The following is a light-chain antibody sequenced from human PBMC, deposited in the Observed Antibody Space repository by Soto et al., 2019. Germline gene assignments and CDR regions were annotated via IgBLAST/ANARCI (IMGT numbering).Light chain of an antibody. CDR2: GAF. V-gene: IGKV1-33*01. J-gene: IGKJ1*01. CDR1: QDISSY. Sequence: DIQMTQSPSSLSACVGDRVIITCRASQDISSYLNWYQQKPGKAPKLLIYGAFNLETGVPSRFSGSKSGTLFTLTISSLQSEDIATYHCQQYESLPRTFGQGTKVEIK. CDR3: QQYESLPRT.